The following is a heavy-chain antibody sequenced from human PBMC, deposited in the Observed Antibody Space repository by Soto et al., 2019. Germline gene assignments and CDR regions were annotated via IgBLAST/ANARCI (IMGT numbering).Heavy chain of an antibody. CDR3: ARESEDLTSNFDY. V-gene: IGHV3-21*06. J-gene: IGHJ4*02. CDR1: GFTFTSYS. CDR2: ISSTTNYI. Sequence: GWSLRLSCAASGFTFTSYSMNWCRQAPGKGLEWVSSISSTTNYIYYGDSMKGRFTISRDNAKNSLYLEMNSLRAEDTAVYYCARESEDLTSNFDYWGQGTLVTVSS.